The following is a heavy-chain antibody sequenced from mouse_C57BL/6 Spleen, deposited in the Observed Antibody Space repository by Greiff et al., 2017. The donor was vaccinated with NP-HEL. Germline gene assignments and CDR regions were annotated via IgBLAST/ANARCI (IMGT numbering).Heavy chain of an antibody. CDR1: GYTFTSYW. V-gene: IGHV1-7*01. CDR2: INPSSGYT. J-gene: IGHJ4*01. CDR3: AYGNYVGYYAMGY. D-gene: IGHD2-1*01. Sequence: VQLQQSGAELAKPGASVKLSCKASGYTFTSYWMHWVKQRPGQGLEWIGYINPSSGYTKYNQKFKDKATLTADKSSSTAYMQLSSLTYEDSAVYYCAYGNYVGYYAMGYWGQGASVTVSS.